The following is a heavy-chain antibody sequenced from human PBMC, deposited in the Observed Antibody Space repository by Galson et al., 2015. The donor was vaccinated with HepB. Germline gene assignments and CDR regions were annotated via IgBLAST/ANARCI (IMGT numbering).Heavy chain of an antibody. Sequence: SLRLSCAASGFTFSNNWMHWVRQAPGKGLVWVSRINTDGTATSYADSVRGRFSISRDNARNTLHLQMDSLRVEDTAVYYCARDGGGWYFDYWAREPWSPSPQ. CDR2: INTDGTAT. V-gene: IGHV3-74*01. J-gene: IGHJ4*02. CDR3: ARDGGGWYFDY. CDR1: GFTFSNNW. D-gene: IGHD6-19*01.